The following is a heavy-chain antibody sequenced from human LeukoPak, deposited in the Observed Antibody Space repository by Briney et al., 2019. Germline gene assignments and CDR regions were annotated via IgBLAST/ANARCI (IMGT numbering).Heavy chain of an antibody. CDR1: GFTFDDYA. D-gene: IGHD3-22*01. Sequence: GGSLRLSCAASGFTFDDYAMHWVRQAPGKGLEWVSGISWNSGSIGYADSVKGRFTISRYNAKNSLYLQMNSPRAEDTALYYCAKAGDSSGYFRTYYFDYWGQGTLVTVSS. V-gene: IGHV3-9*01. CDR3: AKAGDSSGYFRTYYFDY. CDR2: ISWNSGSI. J-gene: IGHJ4*02.